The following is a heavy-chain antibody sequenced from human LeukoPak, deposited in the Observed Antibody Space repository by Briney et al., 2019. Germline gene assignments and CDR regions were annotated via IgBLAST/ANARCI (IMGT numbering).Heavy chain of an antibody. J-gene: IGHJ4*02. CDR3: ARDRYYGSGIFDS. Sequence: GGSLRLSCAASGFTFSSYAMSWVRQAPGKGLEWVSYISAGGGTIYYADSVKGRFTISRDNAENSLYLQMNSLRAEDTAVYYCARDRYYGSGIFDSWGQGTLVTVSS. V-gene: IGHV3-48*03. CDR1: GFTFSSYA. CDR2: ISAGGGTI. D-gene: IGHD3-10*01.